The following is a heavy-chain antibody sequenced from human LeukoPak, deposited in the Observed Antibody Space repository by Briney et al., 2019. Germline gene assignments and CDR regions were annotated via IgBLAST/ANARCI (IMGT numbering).Heavy chain of an antibody. CDR2: INHSGST. V-gene: IGHV4-34*01. Sequence: PSETLSLTCAVYGGSFSGYYWSWIRQPPGKGLEWIGEINHSGSTNYNPSLKGRVTISVDTSKNQFSLKLSSVAAADTAVYYCARTSLLWFGELLYSPAEYFQHWGQGTLVTVSS. CDR1: GGSFSGYY. CDR3: ARTSLLWFGELLYSPAEYFQH. J-gene: IGHJ1*01. D-gene: IGHD3-10*01.